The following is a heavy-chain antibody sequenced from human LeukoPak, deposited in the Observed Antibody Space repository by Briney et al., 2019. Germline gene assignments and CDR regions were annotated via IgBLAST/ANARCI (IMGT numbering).Heavy chain of an antibody. CDR1: GYTFTSYG. CDR3: ARQEYYYYGMDV. Sequence: ASVKVSYKASGYTFTSYGISWVRQAPGQGLEWMGWISAYNGNTNYAQKLQGRVTMTTDTSTSAAYMELRSLRSDDTAVYYCARQEYYYYGMDVWGKGTTVTVSS. J-gene: IGHJ6*04. CDR2: ISAYNGNT. V-gene: IGHV1-18*04.